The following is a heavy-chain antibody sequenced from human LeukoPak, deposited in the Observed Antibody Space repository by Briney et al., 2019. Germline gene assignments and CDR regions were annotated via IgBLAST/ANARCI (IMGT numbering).Heavy chain of an antibody. Sequence: SETLSLTCAVYGGSFSDYYWTWIRQPPGRGLEWIGEINHSESTNYDPSLKSRVTISVDTSKNQFSLKLSSLTAADTAVYFCARGPRSDSELLPKYFDYWGQGILVTVSS. D-gene: IGHD3-10*01. V-gene: IGHV4-34*01. CDR2: INHSEST. J-gene: IGHJ4*02. CDR1: GGSFSDYY. CDR3: ARGPRSDSELLPKYFDY.